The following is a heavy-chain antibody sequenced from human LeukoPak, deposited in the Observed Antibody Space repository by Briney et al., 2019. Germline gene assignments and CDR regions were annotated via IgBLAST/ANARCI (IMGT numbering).Heavy chain of an antibody. CDR3: ARGEAFITMVRGVIITGTYDI. D-gene: IGHD3-10*01. CDR1: GYTFTGYY. J-gene: IGHJ3*02. Sequence: ASVKVSCKASGYTFTGYYMHWVRQAPGQGLEWMGWINPNSGGTNYAQKFQGRVTMTRDTSISPAYMELSRLRSDDTAVYYCARGEAFITMVRGVIITGTYDIWGQGTMVTVSS. V-gene: IGHV1-2*02. CDR2: INPNSGGT.